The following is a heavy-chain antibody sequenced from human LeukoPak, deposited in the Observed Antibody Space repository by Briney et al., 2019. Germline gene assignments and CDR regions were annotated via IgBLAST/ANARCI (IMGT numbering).Heavy chain of an antibody. CDR3: ARGRGITIFGVVIADWFDP. CDR2: INHSGST. J-gene: IGHJ5*02. V-gene: IGHV4-34*01. Sequence: PSETLSLTCAVYGGSFGGYYWSWIRQPPGKGLEWIGEINHSGSTNYNPSLKSRVTISVDTSKNQFSLKLSSVTAADTAVYYCARGRGITIFGVVIADWFDPWGQGTLVTVSS. D-gene: IGHD3-3*01. CDR1: GGSFGGYY.